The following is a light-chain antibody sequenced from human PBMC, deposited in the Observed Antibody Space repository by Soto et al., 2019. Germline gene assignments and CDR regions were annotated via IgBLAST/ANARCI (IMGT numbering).Light chain of an antibody. J-gene: IGKJ2*01. CDR2: FAS. CDR3: MQAIQPPRT. CDR1: HSLLHSNGYNY. V-gene: IGKV2-28*01. Sequence: DIVMTQSPLSLPVTPGEPASISCRSSHSLLHSNGYNYLDWYLQKPGQSPQPLIYFASNRASGVPDRFRGSGSGTDFTLKISRVEAEDVGVYYCMQAIQPPRTFGQGTKLEIK.